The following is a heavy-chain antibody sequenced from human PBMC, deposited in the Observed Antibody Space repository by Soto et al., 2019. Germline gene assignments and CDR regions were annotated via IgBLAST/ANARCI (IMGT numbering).Heavy chain of an antibody. J-gene: IGHJ4*02. V-gene: IGHV3-72*01. CDR3: ARRDYYDSTTFDY. Sequence: PGGSLRLSCAASGFTFSDPYMDWVRQAPGKGLEWVGRTRNKANSYTTEYAASVKGRFTISRDDSKNSLYLQMNSLKTEDTAVYYCARRDYYDSTTFDYWGQGTLVTVSS. CDR1: GFTFSDPY. CDR2: TRNKANSYTT. D-gene: IGHD3-22*01.